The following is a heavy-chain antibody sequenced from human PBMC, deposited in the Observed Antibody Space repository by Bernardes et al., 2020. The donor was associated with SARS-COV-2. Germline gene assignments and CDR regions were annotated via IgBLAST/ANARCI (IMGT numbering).Heavy chain of an antibody. Sequence: GGSLRLSCAASGFTFRTFWMTWVRQAPGKGLEWVANINQDGSETFYVDSVKGRFTISRDNAKNSLFMEMNTLRAEDTAVYYCARIYSTSSFDFDYWGQGTLVTVSS. J-gene: IGHJ4*02. CDR1: GFTFRTFW. CDR2: INQDGSET. V-gene: IGHV3-7*01. D-gene: IGHD6-6*01. CDR3: ARIYSTSSFDFDY.